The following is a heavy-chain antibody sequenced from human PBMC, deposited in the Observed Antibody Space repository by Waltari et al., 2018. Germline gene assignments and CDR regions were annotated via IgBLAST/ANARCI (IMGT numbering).Heavy chain of an antibody. D-gene: IGHD6-6*01. J-gene: IGHJ6*03. Sequence: QVQLQESGPGLVKPSQTPSLTRTVSGGSISSGCYYRRWIRQPAVQGLEWIGRIYTSGSTNYNPSLKSRVTISVDTSNIQFSLKLSSVTAADTAVYYCARAGSSSSWGYYYYYYMDVWGKGTTVTVSS. CDR3: ARAGSSSSWGYYYYYYMDV. CDR1: GGSISSGCYY. V-gene: IGHV4-61*02. CDR2: IYTSGST.